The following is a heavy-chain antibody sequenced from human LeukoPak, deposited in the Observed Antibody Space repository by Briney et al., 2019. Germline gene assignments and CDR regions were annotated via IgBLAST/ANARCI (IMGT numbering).Heavy chain of an antibody. CDR2: IYSGGTT. V-gene: IGHV3-66*01. D-gene: IGHD5-18*01. CDR3: AREVLDTAMALGY. Sequence: GGSLRLSCAASGFTSSDYYMSWVRQAPGKGLEWVSIIYSGGTTYYADSVKGRFTISRDNSKNTLYLQMNSLRAEDTAVYYCAREVLDTAMALGYWGQGTLVTVSS. J-gene: IGHJ4*02. CDR1: GFTSSDYY.